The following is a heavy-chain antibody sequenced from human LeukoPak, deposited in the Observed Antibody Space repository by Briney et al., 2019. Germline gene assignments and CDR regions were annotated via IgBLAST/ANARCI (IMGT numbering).Heavy chain of an antibody. CDR3: ARRGHGYGSPFDY. CDR1: GFTFSTYD. D-gene: IGHD5-18*01. V-gene: IGHV3-13*01. J-gene: IGHJ4*02. Sequence: GGSLRLSCAASGFTFSTYDMHWVRQATGKGLEWVSAIGTASDTYYPASVKGRFTISRENAKNSLYLQMNSLRAGDTAVYYCARRGHGYGSPFDYWGQGTLVTVSS. CDR2: IGTASDT.